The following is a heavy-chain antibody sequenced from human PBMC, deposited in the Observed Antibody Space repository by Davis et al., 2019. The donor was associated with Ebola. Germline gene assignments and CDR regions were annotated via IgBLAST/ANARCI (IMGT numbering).Heavy chain of an antibody. V-gene: IGHV3-9*01. D-gene: IGHD4-17*01. CDR3: AKSPYGAKQEYFDY. J-gene: IGHJ4*02. Sequence: PGGSLRLSCAASGFTFDDYAMHWVRQAPGKGLEWVSGISWNSGSIGYADSVKGRFTISRDNAKNSLYLQMNSLRAEDTALYYCAKSPYGAKQEYFDYWGQGTLVTVSS. CDR1: GFTFDDYA. CDR2: ISWNSGSI.